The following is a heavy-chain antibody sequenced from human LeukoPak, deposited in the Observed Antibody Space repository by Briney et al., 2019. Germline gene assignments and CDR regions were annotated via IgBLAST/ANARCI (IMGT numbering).Heavy chain of an antibody. V-gene: IGHV3-30*02. J-gene: IGHJ4*02. CDR1: GFTFSSYG. Sequence: GGSLRLSCAASGFTFSSYGMHWVRQAPGKGLEWVAFIRYDGSNKYCADSVKGRFTISRDNSKNTLYLQMNSLRAEDTAVYYCAKYHYYGSGSYLFDYWGQGTLVTVSS. CDR2: IRYDGSNK. CDR3: AKYHYYGSGSYLFDY. D-gene: IGHD3-10*01.